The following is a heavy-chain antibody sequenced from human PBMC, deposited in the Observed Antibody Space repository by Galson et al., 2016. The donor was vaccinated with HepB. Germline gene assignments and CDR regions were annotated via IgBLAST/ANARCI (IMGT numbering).Heavy chain of an antibody. CDR1: GGTFSSYA. J-gene: IGHJ4*02. D-gene: IGHD3-3*01. CDR3: ARMGRGYDFWSGYYYPADY. CDR2: IIPIFGTP. V-gene: IGHV1-69*06. Sequence: SVKVSCKASGGTFSSYAISWVRQAPGQGLERMGGIIPIFGTPNYAQKFQGRVTITADKSTSTAYMELSSLRFEDTAVYYCARMGRGYDFWSGYYYPADYWGQGTLVTVSS.